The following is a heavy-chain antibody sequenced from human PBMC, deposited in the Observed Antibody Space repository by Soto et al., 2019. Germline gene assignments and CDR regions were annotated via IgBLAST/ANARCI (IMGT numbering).Heavy chain of an antibody. D-gene: IGHD6-19*01. V-gene: IGHV4-30-2*01. Sequence: SETLXLTCAVSGGSISSVCYSWSWIRQPPGKGLEWIGYMYHSGSTYYNPSLKSRVTISIDRSKNQFSLKLSSVTAADTAVYYCAREGSAPYYYYGMDVWGQGTTVTVSS. CDR3: AREGSAPYYYYGMDV. CDR1: GGSISSVCYS. J-gene: IGHJ6*02. CDR2: MYHSGST.